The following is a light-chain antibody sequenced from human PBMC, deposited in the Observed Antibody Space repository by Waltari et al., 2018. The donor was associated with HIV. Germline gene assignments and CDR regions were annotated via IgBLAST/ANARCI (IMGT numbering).Light chain of an antibody. CDR1: SGSIASTS. Sequence: NFMLTQPHSVSESPGKTVTISCTRSSGSIASTSVQRYQQRPDSSPTTVIYEDNQRPSGVPDRFSGSIDSSSNSASLTISGLKTEDEADYYCQSYDSSNQGVFGGGTKLTVL. J-gene: IGLJ2*01. CDR2: EDN. CDR3: QSYDSSNQGV. V-gene: IGLV6-57*01.